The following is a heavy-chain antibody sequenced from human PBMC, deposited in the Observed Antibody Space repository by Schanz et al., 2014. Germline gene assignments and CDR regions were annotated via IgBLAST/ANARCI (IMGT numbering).Heavy chain of an antibody. Sequence: EVQLVESGGGLVKPGGSLRLSCAASGFTFSSYWMSWVRQAPGKGLEWVANIKQHGNEKYYVDSVKGRFTISRDNAKISLYLQMNSLRVEDTAVYYCAKDTSYGMDVWGQGTTVTVSS. CDR3: AKDTSYGMDV. V-gene: IGHV3-7*04. CDR1: GFTFSSYW. J-gene: IGHJ6*02. D-gene: IGHD3-16*01. CDR2: IKQHGNEK.